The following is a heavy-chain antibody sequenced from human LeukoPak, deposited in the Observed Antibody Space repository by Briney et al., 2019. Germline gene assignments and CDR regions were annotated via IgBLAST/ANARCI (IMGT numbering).Heavy chain of an antibody. J-gene: IGHJ3*02. CDR2: ISASGDTT. Sequence: PGGSLRLSCAASGFTFSSHVMSWVRQAPGKGLEWVSDISASGDTTYYADSVKGRFTVSRDNAKNTLYLQLNSLRFDDTATYYCATAVIWGQGTLVSVSS. CDR1: GFTFSSHV. V-gene: IGHV3-23*01. CDR3: ATAVI.